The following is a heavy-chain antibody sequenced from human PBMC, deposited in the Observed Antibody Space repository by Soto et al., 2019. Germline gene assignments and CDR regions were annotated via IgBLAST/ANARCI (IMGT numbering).Heavy chain of an antibody. CDR1: GDSVNSGSYH. D-gene: IGHD2-15*01. Sequence: SETLSLTCTVSGDSVNSGSYHWTWIRQPPGKGLEWIGYISYSGSTNYNPSLKSRVTVSVDTSKNQFSLKVTSVTAADTAVYFCARGCCIGAKCYSPMAPAHWRQAVRVTVS. J-gene: IGHJ4*02. V-gene: IGHV4-61*01. CDR3: ARGCCIGAKCYSPMAPAH. CDR2: ISYSGST.